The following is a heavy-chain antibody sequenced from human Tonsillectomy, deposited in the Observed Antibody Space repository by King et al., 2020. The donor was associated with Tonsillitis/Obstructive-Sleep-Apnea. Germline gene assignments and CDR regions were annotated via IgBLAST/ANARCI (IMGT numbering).Heavy chain of an antibody. CDR3: TRGTYDFWSGYYGGDYYYYYMDV. V-gene: IGHV3-49*05. Sequence: VQLVESGGGLVKPGRSLRLSCTALGFTFGDYAMSWFRQAPGKGLEVVGFFRSKAYGGPTEYAASLKGRFTISRDDSQSIAYLQMNTLKTDDTAVYYCTRGTYDFWSGYYGGDYYYYYMDVWGKGTTVTVSS. CDR2: FRSKAYGGPT. D-gene: IGHD3-3*01. J-gene: IGHJ6*03. CDR1: GFTFGDYA.